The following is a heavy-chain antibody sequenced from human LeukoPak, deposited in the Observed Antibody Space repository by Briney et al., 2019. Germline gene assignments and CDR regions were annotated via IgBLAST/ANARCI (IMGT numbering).Heavy chain of an antibody. J-gene: IGHJ4*02. CDR2: INSDGSST. D-gene: IGHD2-2*01. Sequence: GGSRRLSCAASGFTFSSYWMNWVRQAPGKGLEWVSGINSDGSSTNYADSVKGRFTICRDKAKKRVYLQMNSLRAEDTSVCYCASAYQWGQGTLVTVSS. V-gene: IGHV3-74*01. CDR1: GFTFSSYW. CDR3: ASAYQ.